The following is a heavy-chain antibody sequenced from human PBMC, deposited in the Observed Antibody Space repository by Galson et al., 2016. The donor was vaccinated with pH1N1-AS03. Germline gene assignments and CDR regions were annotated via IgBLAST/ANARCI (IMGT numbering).Heavy chain of an antibody. D-gene: IGHD1-26*01. CDR1: GFTFSGYG. Sequence: SLRLSCAASGFTFSGYGMHWVRQAPGKGLEWVAVISYDGSNKYYADSVKGRFTISRDNSNNTPYLQMNSLRAEDTAVYSCAKDPASGEVWDILGALNWFDPGGQGTLVTVSS. J-gene: IGHJ5*02. CDR2: ISYDGSNK. CDR3: AKDPASGEVWDILGALNWFDP. V-gene: IGHV3-30*18.